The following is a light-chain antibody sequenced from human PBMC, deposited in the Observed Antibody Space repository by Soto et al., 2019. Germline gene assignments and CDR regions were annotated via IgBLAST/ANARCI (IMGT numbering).Light chain of an antibody. CDR2: AAS. V-gene: IGKV1-39*01. CDR1: QSISSH. CDR3: QQSYSTVT. Sequence: IQMTQSPSSLSACVGDRVTITCRASQSISSHLNWYQQKPGKAPNLLIYAASSLHNGVPSRFSGSGSGTDFTLTISSLQPEDSATYYCQQSYSTVTFGQGTRLE. J-gene: IGKJ5*01.